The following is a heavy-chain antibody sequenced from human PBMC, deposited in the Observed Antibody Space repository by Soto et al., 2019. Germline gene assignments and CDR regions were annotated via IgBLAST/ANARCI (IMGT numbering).Heavy chain of an antibody. CDR2: IGSTGSTI. CDR3: ARRGYSGYDWGWYFDF. Sequence: EVLLVESGGALVQPGGSLRLSCEASGFDFRIYEMNWVRQAPGKGLEWLSYIGSTGSTIYYADSVKGRFTISRDDGKNSVYLQMDTLRAEDTAVYYFARRGYSGYDWGWYFDFWGQGTPVSVSS. D-gene: IGHD5-12*01. J-gene: IGHJ4*02. CDR1: GFDFRIYE. V-gene: IGHV3-48*03.